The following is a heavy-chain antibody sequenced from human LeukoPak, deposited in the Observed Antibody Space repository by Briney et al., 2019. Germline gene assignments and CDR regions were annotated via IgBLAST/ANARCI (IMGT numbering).Heavy chain of an antibody. CDR2: VWHDGSYK. V-gene: IGHV3-33*06. D-gene: IGHD6-19*01. Sequence: PGGSLRLSCAASGFIFSTFGMHWVRQAPGKGLEWVAVVWHDGSYKYYEDSVKGRFTISRDNAKNTLYLQMNNVRVEDTAVYYCAKDRRYSTGWARDFDYWGQGTLVTVSS. CDR1: GFIFSTFG. J-gene: IGHJ4*02. CDR3: AKDRRYSTGWARDFDY.